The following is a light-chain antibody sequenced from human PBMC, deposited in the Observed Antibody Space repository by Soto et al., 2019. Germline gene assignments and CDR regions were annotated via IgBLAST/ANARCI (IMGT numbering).Light chain of an antibody. CDR1: SSDVGGYNY. J-gene: IGLJ1*01. CDR2: DVT. Sequence: QPVLTQPRSVSGFPGQSVTISCTGTSSDVGGYNYVSWYEQHPVKAPKLMIYDVTKRPSGVPDRFSGSKSGNTASLTISGLQAEDEADYYCCSYAGSYTWVFGTGTKVTVL. V-gene: IGLV2-11*01. CDR3: CSYAGSYTWV.